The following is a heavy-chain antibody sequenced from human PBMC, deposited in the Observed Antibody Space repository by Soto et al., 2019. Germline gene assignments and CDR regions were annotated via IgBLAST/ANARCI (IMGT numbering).Heavy chain of an antibody. Sequence: ASVKVSCKASGFTFSSSAVHWVRQARGHRLEWIGWIVVGNSNTNYARGLQERVTITRDTSASTAYMELSSLRSEDTAVYYCARDLGGWPDYWGQGTLVTVSS. V-gene: IGHV1-58*01. CDR3: ARDLGGWPDY. CDR1: GFTFSSSA. J-gene: IGHJ4*02. CDR2: IVVGNSNT. D-gene: IGHD2-15*01.